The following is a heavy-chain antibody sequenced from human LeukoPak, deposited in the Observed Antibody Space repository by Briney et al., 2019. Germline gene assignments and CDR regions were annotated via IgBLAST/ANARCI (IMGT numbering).Heavy chain of an antibody. J-gene: IGHJ6*04. Sequence: GGALRLSCAASGFTVSSNYMSWVRQAPGKGLEWVSVIYSGGSTYYADSVKGRFTISRDNAKNSLYLQMNRLRAEDTAVYYCAELGITMIGGVWGKGTTVTIFS. D-gene: IGHD3-10*02. CDR2: IYSGGST. CDR1: GFTVSSNY. V-gene: IGHV3-66*01. CDR3: AELGITMIGGV.